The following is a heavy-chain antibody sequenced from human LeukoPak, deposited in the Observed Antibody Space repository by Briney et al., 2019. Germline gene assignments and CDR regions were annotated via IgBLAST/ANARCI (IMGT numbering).Heavy chain of an antibody. J-gene: IGHJ3*02. V-gene: IGHV3-7*01. CDR1: GFTFSIYW. D-gene: IGHD6-13*01. Sequence: GGSLRLSCAASGFTFSIYWMSWVRQAPGKGLQWVANIKQDGSAKYYVYSVKGRFTISRNNAKNSLYLEMNSLRAEQPGVYYCARDTSSWYEADTFDIWGKGKMVTVSS. CDR3: ARDTSSWYEADTFDI. CDR2: IKQDGSAK.